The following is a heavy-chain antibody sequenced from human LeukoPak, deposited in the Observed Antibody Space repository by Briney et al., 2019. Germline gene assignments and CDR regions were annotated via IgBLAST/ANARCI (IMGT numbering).Heavy chain of an antibody. CDR2: IKQDGSEK. V-gene: IGHV3-7*03. J-gene: IGHJ4*02. Sequence: PGGSLRLSCAASGFTFSSYWMSWVRQAPGKGLEWVANIKQDGSEKYYVDSVKGRFTISRDNAKNSLYLQMNSLRAEDTAVYYCARCYYDILTGSCVYFDYWGQGTLVTVSS. CDR3: ARCYYDILTGSCVYFDY. D-gene: IGHD3-9*01. CDR1: GFTFSSYW.